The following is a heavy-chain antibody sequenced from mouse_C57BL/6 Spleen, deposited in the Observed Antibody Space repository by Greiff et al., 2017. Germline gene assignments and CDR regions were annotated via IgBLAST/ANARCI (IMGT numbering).Heavy chain of an antibody. CDR1: GFSLTSYG. CDR3: AKMDYYGSSYWYFDV. Sequence: QVQLKESGPGLVQPSQSLSITCTVSGFSLTSYGVHWVRQSQGKGLEWLGVIWRGGSTDYNAAFMSRLSITKDNSKSQVFFKMNSLQADDTAIYYCAKMDYYGSSYWYFDVWGTGTTVTVSS. CDR2: IWRGGST. D-gene: IGHD1-1*01. J-gene: IGHJ1*03. V-gene: IGHV2-5*01.